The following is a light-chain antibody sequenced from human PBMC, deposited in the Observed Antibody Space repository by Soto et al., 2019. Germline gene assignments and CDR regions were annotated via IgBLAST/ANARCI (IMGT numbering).Light chain of an antibody. Sequence: EIVMTQSPATLSASPGERATLSCRASQSVSSNLAWYQQKPGQAPRLPIYGASTRATGIPARFSGSGSGTEFTLTISSLQSEDFAVYYCQQYNNWPPYTFGQGTKLEIK. J-gene: IGKJ2*01. CDR2: GAS. CDR3: QQYNNWPPYT. CDR1: QSVSSN. V-gene: IGKV3-15*01.